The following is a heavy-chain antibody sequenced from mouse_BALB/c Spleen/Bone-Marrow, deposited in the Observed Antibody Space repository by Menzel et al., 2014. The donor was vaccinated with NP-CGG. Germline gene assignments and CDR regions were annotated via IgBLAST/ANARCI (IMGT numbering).Heavy chain of an antibody. CDR1: GYSFTGYT. V-gene: IGHV1-26*01. Sequence: VVDSGASMKISCKASGYSFTGYTMNWVKQSHGKNLEWIGLINPYNGGTSYNQKFKGKATLTVDKSSSTAYMELLSLTSEDSAVYYCARWDYYGYAMDYWGQGTSVTVSS. J-gene: IGHJ4*01. CDR2: INPYNGGT. D-gene: IGHD1-1*01. CDR3: ARWDYYGYAMDY.